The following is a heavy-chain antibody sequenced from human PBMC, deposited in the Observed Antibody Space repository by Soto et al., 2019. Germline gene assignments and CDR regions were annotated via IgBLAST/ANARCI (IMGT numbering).Heavy chain of an antibody. V-gene: IGHV3-23*01. CDR3: AKLPWLWYLPGTEY. CDR2: ISGNGDRT. D-gene: IGHD2-21*01. CDR1: GFTFSSYV. J-gene: IGHJ4*02. Sequence: EVQLFESGGGLVQPGGSLRLSCAASGFTFSSYVMTWVRQAPGNGPEWVSPISGNGDRTYYAESVRGRFTISIENAKNTLHLRLDSRRVEDTDLYYCAKLPWLWYLPGTEYWGQGTLVTFSS.